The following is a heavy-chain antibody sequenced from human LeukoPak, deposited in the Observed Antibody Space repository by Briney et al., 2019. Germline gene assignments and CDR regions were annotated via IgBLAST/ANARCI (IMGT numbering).Heavy chain of an antibody. D-gene: IGHD3-3*01. V-gene: IGHV3-48*01. Sequence: GGSLRLSCAASGFTFSSYSMNWVRQAPGKGLEWVSYISSSSSTIYYADSVKGRFTISRDNAKNSLYLQMNSLRAEDTAVYYCARDQKMYYDFWSGPIDYWGQGTLVTVSS. J-gene: IGHJ4*02. CDR3: ARDQKMYYDFWSGPIDY. CDR2: ISSSSSTI. CDR1: GFTFSSYS.